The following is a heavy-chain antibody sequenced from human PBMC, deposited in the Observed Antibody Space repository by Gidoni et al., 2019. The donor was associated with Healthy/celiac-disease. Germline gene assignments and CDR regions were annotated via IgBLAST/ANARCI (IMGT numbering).Heavy chain of an antibody. CDR2: ISSSSSYT. CDR3: ARGGYDILTGYLGWFDP. J-gene: IGHJ5*02. V-gene: IGHV3-11*05. Sequence: QVQLVESGGGLVKPGGSLRLSCAASLFTFREYYMSWLRQAPGTWLECVSYISSSSSYTNYADSVKCRFTISRDNAKNSLYLQMNSLRAEDTAVYYCARGGYDILTGYLGWFDPWGQGTLVTVSS. D-gene: IGHD3-9*01. CDR1: LFTFREYY.